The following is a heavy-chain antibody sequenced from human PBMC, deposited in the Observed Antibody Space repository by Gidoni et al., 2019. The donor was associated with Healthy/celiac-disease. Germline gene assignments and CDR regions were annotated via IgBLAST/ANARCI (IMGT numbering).Heavy chain of an antibody. V-gene: IGHV4-39*01. CDR3: ARHEDSSALGYYGMDV. CDR1: GGSISSSSYY. D-gene: IGHD3-22*01. Sequence: QLQLQESGPGLVKPSETLSLTCTVSGGSISSSSYYWGWIRQPPGKGLEWIGSIYYIGSTYYNPSLKSRVTISVDTSKNQFSLKLSSVTAADTAVYYCARHEDSSALGYYGMDVWGQGTTVTVSS. CDR2: IYYIGST. J-gene: IGHJ6*02.